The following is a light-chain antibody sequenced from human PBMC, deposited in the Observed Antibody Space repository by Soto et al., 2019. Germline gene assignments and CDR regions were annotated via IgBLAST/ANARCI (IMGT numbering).Light chain of an antibody. V-gene: IGLV6-57*01. CDR2: EDN. CDR1: SGSIASNY. Sequence: NFLLTQPHSVSESPGKTVTISCTRSSGSIASNYVQWYQQRPGSPPTTVIYEDNQRPSGVPDRFSGSIDSSSNSASLTISGLKTEDEADYYCQSYDSSTPAVFGGGTQLTVL. J-gene: IGLJ7*01. CDR3: QSYDSSTPAV.